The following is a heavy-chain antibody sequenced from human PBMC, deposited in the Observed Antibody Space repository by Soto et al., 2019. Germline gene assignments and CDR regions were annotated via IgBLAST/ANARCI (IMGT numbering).Heavy chain of an antibody. CDR2: ISSNGVGT. J-gene: IGHJ6*03. D-gene: IGHD6-6*01. V-gene: IGHV3-64*01. CDR3: TRRARPYFYYMDV. Sequence: GGSLRLSCAASGFTLSGYAMDWVRQAPGKGLEYVSGISSNGVGTYYANSVQGRFTISRDNSKNTVYLQMGSLRPEDMAVYYWTRRARPYFYYMDVWGKGTTVTVSS. CDR1: GFTLSGYA.